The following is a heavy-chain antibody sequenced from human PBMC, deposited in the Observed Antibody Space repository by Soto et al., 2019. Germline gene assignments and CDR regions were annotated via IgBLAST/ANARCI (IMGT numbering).Heavy chain of an antibody. D-gene: IGHD4-17*01. CDR3: ARRFDDYGDYRAKRDAFDI. CDR1: GYSFTSYW. J-gene: IGHJ3*02. V-gene: IGHV5-51*01. CDR2: IYPGDSDT. Sequence: PGESLKISCKGSGYSFTSYWIGWVRQMPGKGLEWMGIIYPGDSDTRYSPSFQGQVTISADKSISTAYLQWSSLKASDTAMYYCARRFDDYGDYRAKRDAFDIWGQGTMVTVSS.